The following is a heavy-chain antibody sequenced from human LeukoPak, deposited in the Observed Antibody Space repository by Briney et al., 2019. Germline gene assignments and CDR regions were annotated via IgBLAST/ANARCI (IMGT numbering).Heavy chain of an antibody. CDR1: GYTFTSYG. V-gene: IGHV1-18*01. CDR2: ISAYNGNT. D-gene: IGHD3-10*01. Sequence: ASVKVSCKASGYTFTSYGISWVRQAPGQGLEWMGWISAYNGNTNYAQKLQGRVTMTTDTSTSTAYMELRSLRSDDTAVYYCASHGRGEPLAEFDYWGQGTLVTVSS. CDR3: ASHGRGEPLAEFDY. J-gene: IGHJ4*02.